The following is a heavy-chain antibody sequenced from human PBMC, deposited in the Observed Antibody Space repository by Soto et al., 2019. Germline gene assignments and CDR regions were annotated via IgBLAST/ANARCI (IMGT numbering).Heavy chain of an antibody. D-gene: IGHD3-10*01. CDR3: ASLRGAANFDI. CDR1: GFTFSFYA. J-gene: IGHJ3*02. Sequence: GGSLRLSCVASGFTFSFYAMHWVRQAPGKGLEWVAVISNDESNRYYADSVKGRFTISRDNSKNTLDLQMNSLRAEDTAVYYCASLRGAANFDIWGQGTMVTV. V-gene: IGHV3-30*04. CDR2: ISNDESNR.